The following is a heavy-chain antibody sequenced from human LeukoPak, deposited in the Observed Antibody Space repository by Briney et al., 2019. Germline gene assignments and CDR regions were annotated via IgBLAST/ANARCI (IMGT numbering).Heavy chain of an antibody. Sequence: PSETLSLTCTVSGGSISSYYWSWIRQPPGKGLEWIGYIYYSGSTNYNPSLKSRVTISVDTSKNQFSLKLSSVTAADTAVYYCAASTNYYDSSGRTSKYNWFDPWGQGTLVTVSS. D-gene: IGHD3-22*01. CDR2: IYYSGST. CDR3: AASTNYYDSSGRTSKYNWFDP. V-gene: IGHV4-59*08. J-gene: IGHJ5*02. CDR1: GGSISSYY.